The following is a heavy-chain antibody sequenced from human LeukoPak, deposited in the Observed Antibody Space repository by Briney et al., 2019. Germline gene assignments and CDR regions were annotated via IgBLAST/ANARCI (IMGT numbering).Heavy chain of an antibody. J-gene: IGHJ4*02. D-gene: IGHD2-15*01. V-gene: IGHV3-23*01. Sequence: GGSLRLSCAASGFTFSSYAMSWVRQAPGKGLEWVSAISGSGGSTYYADSVKGRFTISRDNSKNTLYLQMNSLRAEGTAVYYCAKASYCSGGSCYYRDWGQGTLVTVSS. CDR1: GFTFSSYA. CDR2: ISGSGGST. CDR3: AKASYCSGGSCYYRD.